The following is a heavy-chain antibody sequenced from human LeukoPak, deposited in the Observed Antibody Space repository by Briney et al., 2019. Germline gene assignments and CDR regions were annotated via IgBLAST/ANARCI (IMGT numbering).Heavy chain of an antibody. D-gene: IGHD3-9*01. CDR1: AFTFTSYA. V-gene: IGHV3-23*01. Sequence: GGSLRLSCAASAFTFTSYAMSWVRQAPGKGLEWVSAISGSGGSTYYADSVKGRFTISRDNSKNTPYMEMNSLRAEDTAVYYCAKITYYDILTGYLVAPYFDYWGQGTLVTVSS. CDR3: AKITYYDILTGYLVAPYFDY. J-gene: IGHJ4*02. CDR2: ISGSGGST.